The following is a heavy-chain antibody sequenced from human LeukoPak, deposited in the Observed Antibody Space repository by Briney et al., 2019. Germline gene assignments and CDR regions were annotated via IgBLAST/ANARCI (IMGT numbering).Heavy chain of an antibody. V-gene: IGHV3-48*04. CDR1: GFTFSSYS. CDR2: ISTSGSTI. J-gene: IGHJ4*02. CDR3: ASARTYFDY. Sequence: GGSLRLSCAASGFTFSSYSMNWVRQAPGKGLEWVSYISTSGSTIYYADSVKGRFTISRDNAKNSLCLQMNSLRAEDTAVYYCASARTYFDYWGQGTLVTVSS.